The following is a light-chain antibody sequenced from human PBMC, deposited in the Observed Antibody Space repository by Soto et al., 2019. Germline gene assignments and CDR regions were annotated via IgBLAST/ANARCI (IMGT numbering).Light chain of an antibody. V-gene: IGKV3-11*01. CDR1: QSIRNY. Sequence: EVVLTQSPATLSLSPGERATLSCRASQSIRNYLAWYQQKPGQAPRLLIYDASNRATGIPARFSGSGSGTDFILTISSLEPEDSGVYYCQQYDNWPPITFGQGTRLEIK. J-gene: IGKJ5*01. CDR3: QQYDNWPPIT. CDR2: DAS.